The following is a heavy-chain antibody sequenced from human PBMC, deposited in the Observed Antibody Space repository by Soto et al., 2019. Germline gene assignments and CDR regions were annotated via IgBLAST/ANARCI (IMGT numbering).Heavy chain of an antibody. J-gene: IGHJ3*01. CDR1: GFTFSSFE. V-gene: IGHV3-48*03. CDR2: ISGSGNTI. Sequence: DVQLVESGGGLVQPGGSLRLSCAVSGFTFSSFEMNWVRQAPGKGLAWLSYISGSGNTIYYAESVKGRVTISRGNAKNSLILQMNSLRAEDSAVYYCAREQWLADPFDFWGQGTVVTVSS. CDR3: AREQWLADPFDF. D-gene: IGHD6-19*01.